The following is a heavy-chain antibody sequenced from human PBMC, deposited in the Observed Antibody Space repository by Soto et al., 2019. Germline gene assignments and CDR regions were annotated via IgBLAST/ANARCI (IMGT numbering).Heavy chain of an antibody. J-gene: IGHJ1*01. CDR2: ISGSGGST. CDR3: ARDMVRGLYPEYFQH. D-gene: IGHD3-10*01. V-gene: IGHV3-23*01. CDR1: GFTFSSYS. Sequence: LRLSCAASGFTFSSYSMTWVRQAPGKGLEWVSTISGSGGSTYYADSVKGRFTISRDNSKNTLYLQMNSLRAEDTAVYYCARDMVRGLYPEYFQHWGQGTLVTVSS.